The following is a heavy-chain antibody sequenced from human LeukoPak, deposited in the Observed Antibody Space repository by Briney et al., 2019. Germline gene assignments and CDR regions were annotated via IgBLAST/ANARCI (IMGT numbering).Heavy chain of an antibody. CDR1: GGSISSYY. CDR3: ARDPGVRYSSAWYFDL. V-gene: IGHV4-59*01. D-gene: IGHD6-19*01. Sequence: SETLSLTCTVSGGSISSYYWSWIRQPPGKGLEWIGYIYYSGSTNYNPSLKSRVTISVDTSKNQFSLKLGSVTAADTAVYYCARDPGVRYSSAWYFDLWGRGTLVTVSS. J-gene: IGHJ2*01. CDR2: IYYSGST.